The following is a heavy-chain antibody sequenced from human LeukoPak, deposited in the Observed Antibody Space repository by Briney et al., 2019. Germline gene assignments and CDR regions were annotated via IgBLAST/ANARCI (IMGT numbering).Heavy chain of an antibody. Sequence: SETLSLTCTVSGGSISNTFYYWGWIRQPPGKGLEWIGSIYYSGSTYYNPSLKSRVTISVDTSKNQFSLKLSSVTAADTAVYYCARHRAVGSGPSNWFDPWGQGTLVTVSS. CDR2: IYYSGST. CDR3: ARHRAVGSGPSNWFDP. J-gene: IGHJ5*02. D-gene: IGHD6-19*01. CDR1: GGSISNTFYY. V-gene: IGHV4-39*01.